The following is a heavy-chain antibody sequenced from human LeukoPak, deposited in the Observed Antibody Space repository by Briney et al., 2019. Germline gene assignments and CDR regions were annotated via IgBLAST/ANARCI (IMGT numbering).Heavy chain of an antibody. J-gene: IGHJ4*02. D-gene: IGHD1-14*01. CDR1: GFTFSSYA. CDR3: AKHYLNLFQNHDY. Sequence: GGSLRLSCAASGFTFSSYAMSWVRQAPGKGLEWVSAISGSGGSTYYADSVKGRFTISRDNSKNTLYLQMNSLGAEDTAVYYCAKHYLNLFQNHDYWGQGTLVTVSS. CDR2: ISGSGGST. V-gene: IGHV3-23*01.